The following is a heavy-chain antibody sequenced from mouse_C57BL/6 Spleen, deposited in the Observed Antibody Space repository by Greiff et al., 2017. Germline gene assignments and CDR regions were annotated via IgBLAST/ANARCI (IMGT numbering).Heavy chain of an antibody. CDR2: IYPGSGST. CDR1: GYTFTSYW. CDR3: ARRGANLYYFDY. J-gene: IGHJ2*01. V-gene: IGHV1-55*01. Sequence: QVQLQQSGAELVKPGASVKMSCKASGYTFTSYWITWVKQRPGQGLEWIGDIYPGSGSTNYNEKFKSKATLTVDTSSSTAYMQLSSLTSEDSAVYYCARRGANLYYFDYWGQGTTRTVAS. D-gene: IGHD3-1*01.